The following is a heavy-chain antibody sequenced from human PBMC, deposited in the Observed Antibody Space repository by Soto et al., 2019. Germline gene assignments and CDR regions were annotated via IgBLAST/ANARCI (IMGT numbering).Heavy chain of an antibody. J-gene: IGHJ4*02. CDR2: ISGGGGST. V-gene: IGHV3-23*01. CDR1: GFIFSSYA. D-gene: IGHD3-10*01. CDR3: AKSGSGSYSYYFDS. Sequence: GGSLRLSCAASGFIFSSYAMNWVRQAPGKGLEWVSCISGGGGSTYYAGSVKGRFTISRDNSKNTLYLQMNSLRAEDTAVYYCAKSGSGSYSYYFDSWGQGTLVTVSS.